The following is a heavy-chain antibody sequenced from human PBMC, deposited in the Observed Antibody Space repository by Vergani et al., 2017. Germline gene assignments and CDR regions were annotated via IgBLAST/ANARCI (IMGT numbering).Heavy chain of an antibody. CDR2: INAGNGNT. D-gene: IGHD3-16*02. CDR1: GYTFTSYA. V-gene: IGHV1-3*01. CDR3: AREGFYDYVWGSYRLRGGYYVDY. J-gene: IGHJ4*02. Sequence: QVQLVQSGAEVKKPGASVKVSCKASGYTFTSYAMHWVRQAPGQRLEWMGWINAGNGNTKYSQKFQGRVTITRDTSASTAYMELSSLTSEDTAVYYCAREGFYDYVWGSYRLRGGYYVDYWGQGTLVTVSS.